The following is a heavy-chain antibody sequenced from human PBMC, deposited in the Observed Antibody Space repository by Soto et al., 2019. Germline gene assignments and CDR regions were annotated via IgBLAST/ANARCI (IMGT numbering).Heavy chain of an antibody. CDR2: IYSGGST. CDR3: ARGPLPYGLDP. D-gene: IGHD4-17*01. Sequence: GGSLRISCAACVIIVIRNYMSWVRQAPGKGLEWVSVIYSGGSTYYADSVKGRFIISRDNSKNTVYLQMNSLRVEDTAVYYCARGPLPYGLDPWGQGTLVTVSS. V-gene: IGHV3-66*01. J-gene: IGHJ5*02. CDR1: VIIVIRNY.